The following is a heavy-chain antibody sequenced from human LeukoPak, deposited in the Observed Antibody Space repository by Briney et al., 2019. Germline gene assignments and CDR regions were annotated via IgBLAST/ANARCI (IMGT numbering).Heavy chain of an antibody. Sequence: SETLSLTCTVSGGSISSYYWSWIRQPPGKGLEWIGEINHSGSTNYNPSLKSRVTISVDTSKNQFSLKLSSVTAADTAVYYCARGVDTAMVNWGQGTLVTVSS. CDR1: GGSISSYY. J-gene: IGHJ4*02. D-gene: IGHD5-18*01. CDR2: INHSGST. CDR3: ARGVDTAMVN. V-gene: IGHV4-34*01.